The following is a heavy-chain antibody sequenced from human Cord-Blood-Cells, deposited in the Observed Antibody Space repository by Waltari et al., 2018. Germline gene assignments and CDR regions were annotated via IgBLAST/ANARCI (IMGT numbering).Heavy chain of an antibody. V-gene: IGHV4-34*01. D-gene: IGHD2-15*01. J-gene: IGHJ1*01. CDR3: ASNIVVVVAATPASFQH. CDR2: INHSGST. CDR1: GGSFSGYY. Sequence: QVQLQQWGAGLLKPSETLSLTCAVYGGSFSGYYWSWIRKPPGQGLEWIGEINHSGSTNYNPSPKSRVTISVDTCKNQFSLKLSSVTAADTAVYYCASNIVVVVAATPASFQHWGQGTLVTVSS.